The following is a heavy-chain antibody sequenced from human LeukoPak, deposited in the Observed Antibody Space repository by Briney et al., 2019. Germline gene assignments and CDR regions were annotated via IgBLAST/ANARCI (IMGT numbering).Heavy chain of an antibody. CDR2: INPSGGST. D-gene: IGHD1-7*01. CDR3: ASLGITGTGGSYGMDV. V-gene: IGHV1-46*01. CDR1: GYTFTSYY. Sequence: ASVKVSCKASGYTFTSYYMHWVRQAPGQGLEWMGIINPSGGSTSYAQKFQGRVTMTRDTSTSTAYMELRSLRSDDTAVYYCASLGITGTGGSYGMDVWGQGTTVTVSS. J-gene: IGHJ6*02.